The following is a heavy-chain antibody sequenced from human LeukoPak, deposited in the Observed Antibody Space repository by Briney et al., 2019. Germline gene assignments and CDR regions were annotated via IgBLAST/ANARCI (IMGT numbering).Heavy chain of an antibody. CDR1: GFTFSDYY. V-gene: IGHV3-11*01. CDR2: ISSSGSTI. Sequence: GGSLRLSCAASGFTFSDYYMSWIRQAPGKGLEWVSYISSSGSTIYYADSVKGRFTISRDNAKNSLYLQMNSLRAEDTAVYYCARGASTTIYYYYYYMDVWGKGTTVTISS. D-gene: IGHD2-2*01. CDR3: ARGASTTIYYYYYYMDV. J-gene: IGHJ6*03.